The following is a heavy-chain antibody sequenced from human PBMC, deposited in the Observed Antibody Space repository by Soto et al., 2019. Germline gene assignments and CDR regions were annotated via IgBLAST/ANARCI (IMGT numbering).Heavy chain of an antibody. D-gene: IGHD4-4*01. V-gene: IGHV4-34*01. Sequence: SETLSLTCAVYGGSFSGYYWSWIRQPPGKGLEWIGEINHSGSTNYNPSLKSRVTISVDTSKNQFSLKLSSVTAADTAVYYCARGRYSRCDVWGQGTTVTVSS. CDR1: GGSFSGYY. J-gene: IGHJ6*02. CDR3: ARGRYSRCDV. CDR2: INHSGST.